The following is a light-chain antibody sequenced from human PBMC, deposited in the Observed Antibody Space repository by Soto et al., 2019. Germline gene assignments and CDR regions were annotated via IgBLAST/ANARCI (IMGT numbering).Light chain of an antibody. V-gene: IGLV1-51*02. CDR2: EDH. Sequence: QSVLTQPPSVSAAPGQKVTLSCSGSSANIGSNYVSWYQQVPGTAPKLLIFEDHKRPSEIPDRFSGSKSGTSATLDITGLQTGDEADYYCGSWDSSLSAGVFGGGTKLT. J-gene: IGLJ3*02. CDR1: SANIGSNY. CDR3: GSWDSSLSAGV.